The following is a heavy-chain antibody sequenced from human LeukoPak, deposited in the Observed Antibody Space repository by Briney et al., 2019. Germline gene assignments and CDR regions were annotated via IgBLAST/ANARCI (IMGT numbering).Heavy chain of an antibody. CDR1: GRCISRYY. CDR2: IYYSGST. Sequence: KPGDTLSITCPAAGRCISRYYWSWIRQPPGKGLEWIGYIYYSGSTNYNPSLKSRVTISVDTSKNQFSLKLSSVTAADTAVYYCARGGYCSSTSCYTRWFDPWGQGTLVTVSS. CDR3: ARGGYCSSTSCYTRWFDP. J-gene: IGHJ5*02. V-gene: IGHV4-59*01. D-gene: IGHD2-2*02.